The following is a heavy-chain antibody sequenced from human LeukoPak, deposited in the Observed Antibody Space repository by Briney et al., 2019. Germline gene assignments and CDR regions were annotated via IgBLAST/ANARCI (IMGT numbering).Heavy chain of an antibody. J-gene: IGHJ3*02. CDR1: GYSIRSGYY. CDR3: SRAGGVVVVTVSLDAFDI. CDR2: IYHSGST. V-gene: IGHV4-38-2*02. D-gene: IGHD2-21*02. Sequence: SETLSLICTVSGYSIRSGYYWGWIRQPPGKGLEWIGSIYHSGSTYYNPSLKSRVTISVDTSKNQFSLKPSSVTAADTGVYYCSRAGGVVVVTVSLDAFDIWGQGTMVTVSS.